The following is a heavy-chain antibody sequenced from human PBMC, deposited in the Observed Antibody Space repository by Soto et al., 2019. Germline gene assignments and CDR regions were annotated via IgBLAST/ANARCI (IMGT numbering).Heavy chain of an antibody. Sequence: PGESLRLSCAASGFTFSSYIMNWARQAPRKGLEWVSSIRGVDNNKYYAASVKGRFTISRDNAKNSLFLHLSGLTADDTAVYYCARDRVRGALPQYGMDVWGQGTTVTVSS. CDR3: ARDRVRGALPQYGMDV. J-gene: IGHJ6*02. V-gene: IGHV3-21*01. CDR1: GFTFSSYI. CDR2: IRGVDNNK. D-gene: IGHD3-10*01.